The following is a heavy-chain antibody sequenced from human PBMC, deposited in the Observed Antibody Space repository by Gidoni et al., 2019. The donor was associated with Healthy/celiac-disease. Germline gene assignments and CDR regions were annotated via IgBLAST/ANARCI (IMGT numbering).Heavy chain of an antibody. J-gene: IGHJ4*02. CDR2: IKSKTDGGTT. D-gene: IGHD6-19*01. CDR1: GFTFSHAG. CDR3: TTIHGYSSGWYGY. V-gene: IGHV3-15*01. Sequence: EVQLVASGGGLVKPGGSLRLSCAASGFTFSHAGMSWVRQAPGKGLEWVGRIKSKTDGGTTDYAAPVKGRFTISRDDSKNTLYLQMNSLKTEDTAVYYCTTIHGYSSGWYGYWGQGTLVTVSS.